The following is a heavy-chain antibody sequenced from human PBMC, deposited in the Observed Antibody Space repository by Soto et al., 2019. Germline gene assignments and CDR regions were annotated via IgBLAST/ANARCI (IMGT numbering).Heavy chain of an antibody. D-gene: IGHD2-2*01. CDR3: ARDSTGSIDY. CDR1: GGSISSGGYY. CDR2: IYYSGSS. Sequence: QVQLQESGPGLVKPSQTLSLTCTVSGGSISSGGYYWSWIRQHPGKGLEWIGYIYYSGSSYYNPSLKSRVTRSVDTSKNQFPLKLSSVTAADTAVYYCARDSTGSIDYWGQGTLVTVSS. V-gene: IGHV4-31*03. J-gene: IGHJ4*02.